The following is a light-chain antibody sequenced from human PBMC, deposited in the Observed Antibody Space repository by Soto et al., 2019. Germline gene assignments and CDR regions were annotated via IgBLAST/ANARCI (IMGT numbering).Light chain of an antibody. CDR3: QQYESHSET. J-gene: IGKJ1*01. V-gene: IGKV1-5*01. CDR2: DGT. Sequence: DIQMTQSPSTLSASVLDRVTITFLASQSIGSWLAWHQQKPGKAPKLLIYDGTYLESGVPSRFSGSGSGTEFTLTISSLQPDDSATYYCQQYESHSETFGQGTKVDIK. CDR1: QSIGSW.